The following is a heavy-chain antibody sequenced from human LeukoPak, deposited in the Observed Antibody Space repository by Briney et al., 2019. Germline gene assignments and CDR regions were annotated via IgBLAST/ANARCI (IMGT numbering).Heavy chain of an antibody. J-gene: IGHJ4*02. CDR3: AREYYDFWSGYSPNIQKSYYFDY. V-gene: IGHV3-74*01. CDR2: INSDGSST. D-gene: IGHD3-3*01. Sequence: GGSLRLSCAASGFTFSSYWMHWVRQAPGKGLVWVSRINSDGSSTSCADSVKGRFTISRDNAKNTLYLQMNSLRAEDTAVYYCAREYYDFWSGYSPNIQKSYYFDYWGQGTLVTVSS. CDR1: GFTFSSYW.